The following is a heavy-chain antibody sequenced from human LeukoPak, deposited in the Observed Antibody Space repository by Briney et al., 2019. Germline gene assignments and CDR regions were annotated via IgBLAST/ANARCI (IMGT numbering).Heavy chain of an antibody. Sequence: SETLSLTCTVSGDSISGSRNYWGWVRQPPGKGLEWIGSFYYSGSTNYIPSLKSRVTISADTSKNQFSLKLSSVTAADTAVYYCARSYSSSANRADYWGQGTLVTVAS. CDR1: GDSISGSRNY. D-gene: IGHD6-6*01. CDR2: FYYSGST. CDR3: ARSYSSSANRADY. J-gene: IGHJ4*02. V-gene: IGHV4-39*01.